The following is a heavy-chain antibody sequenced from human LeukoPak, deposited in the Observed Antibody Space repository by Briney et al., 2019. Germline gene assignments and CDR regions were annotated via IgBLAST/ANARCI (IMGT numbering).Heavy chain of an antibody. CDR3: ARVFDYRYYFDY. V-gene: IGHV4-38-2*02. D-gene: IGHD4-11*01. CDR1: GYSISSGYY. Sequence: SETLSLTCTVSGYSISSGYYWGWIRQPPGKGLEWIGSIYHSGSTYYNPSLKSRVTISVDTTKNQFSLKLSSVTAADTAVYYCARVFDYRYYFDYWGQGTLVTVSS. J-gene: IGHJ4*02. CDR2: IYHSGST.